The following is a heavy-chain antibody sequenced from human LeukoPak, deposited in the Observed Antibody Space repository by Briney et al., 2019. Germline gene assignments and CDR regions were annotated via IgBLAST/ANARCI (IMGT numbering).Heavy chain of an antibody. J-gene: IGHJ4*02. CDR1: GFTFSSYA. CDR3: ARLSDSSSFYYFDY. V-gene: IGHV3-30-3*01. D-gene: IGHD6-6*01. CDR2: ISYDGSNK. Sequence: GGSLRLSCAASGFTFSSYAMHWVRQAPGKGLEWVAVISYDGSNKYYADSVKGRFTISRDNSKNTLYLQMNSLRAEDTAVYYSARLSDSSSFYYFDYWGQGTLVTVSS.